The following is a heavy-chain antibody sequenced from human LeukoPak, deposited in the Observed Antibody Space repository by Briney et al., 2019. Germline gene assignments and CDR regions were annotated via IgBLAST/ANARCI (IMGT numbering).Heavy chain of an antibody. Sequence: PGGSLRLFCEASGFTFSRYWMSWVRQAPGKGLEWVANIKQDASEKRYVESVRGRFTISRDNAKNSLSLEMNSLRAEDTAVYYCARYGNYDTFQYWGQGTLVTVSS. CDR1: GFTFSRYW. D-gene: IGHD4-11*01. J-gene: IGHJ4*02. CDR3: ARYGNYDTFQY. V-gene: IGHV3-7*03. CDR2: IKQDASEK.